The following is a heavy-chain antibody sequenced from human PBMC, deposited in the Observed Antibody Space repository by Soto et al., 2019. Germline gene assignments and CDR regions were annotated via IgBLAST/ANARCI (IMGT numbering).Heavy chain of an antibody. D-gene: IGHD6-13*01. V-gene: IGHV3-30*18. CDR3: AKGSSWSPYYYGMDV. J-gene: IGHJ6*02. CDR2: ISYDGSNK. Sequence: QVQLVESGGGVVQPGRSLRLSCAASGFTFSTYGMHWVRQAPGRGLEWVALISYDGSNKYYADSVKGRFTISRDNSKNTLYLQMNSLRAEDTAVYYCAKGSSWSPYYYGMDVWGQGTTVTVSS. CDR1: GFTFSTYG.